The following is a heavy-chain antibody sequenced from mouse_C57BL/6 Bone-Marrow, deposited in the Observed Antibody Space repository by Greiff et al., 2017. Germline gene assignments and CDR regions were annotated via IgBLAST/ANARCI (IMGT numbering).Heavy chain of an antibody. CDR2: IAPNSGGT. CDR3: ALGNYAWFAY. D-gene: IGHD2-1*01. Sequence: QVQLQQPGAELVKPGASVKLSCKASGYTFTSYWMHWVKQRPGRGLEWIGRIAPNSGGTKYNEKFKSKATLTVDKPSSTAYMQLGSLTSEDSAVYYCALGNYAWFAYWGQGTLVTVSA. CDR1: GYTFTSYW. J-gene: IGHJ3*01. V-gene: IGHV1-72*01.